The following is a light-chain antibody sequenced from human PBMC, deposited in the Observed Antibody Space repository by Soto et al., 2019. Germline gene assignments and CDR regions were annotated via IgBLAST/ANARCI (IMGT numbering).Light chain of an antibody. V-gene: IGKV3-11*01. CDR1: QSVSSY. CDR2: DAS. CDR3: QQYGDLPWT. Sequence: EIVLTQSPATLSLSPGERATLSSRASQSVSSYLAWYQQKPGQAPRLLIYDASNRATGIPARFSGSGSGTDFTLTIDRLESEDFAVYFCQQYGDLPWTFGQGTRLEIK. J-gene: IGKJ5*01.